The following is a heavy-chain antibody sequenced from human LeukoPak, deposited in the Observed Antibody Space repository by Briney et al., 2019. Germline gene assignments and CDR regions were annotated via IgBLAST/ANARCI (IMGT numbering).Heavy chain of an antibody. V-gene: IGHV4-59*08. J-gene: IGHJ3*02. D-gene: IGHD1-26*01. CDR2: ICYTGST. CDR3: ARQDSGTYLNPLDI. Sequence: PSETLSLTCIVSGGSISSHYWSWVRQPPGKGLEWIGYICYTGSTNYNPSPKSGVTISVDTSKTQLSLKLRSVTAADTAVYYCARQDSGTYLNPLDIWGQGTVVTVSS. CDR1: GGSISSHY.